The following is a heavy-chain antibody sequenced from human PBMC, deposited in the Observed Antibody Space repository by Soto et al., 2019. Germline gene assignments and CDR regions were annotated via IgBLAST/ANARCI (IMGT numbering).Heavy chain of an antibody. J-gene: IGHJ5*02. V-gene: IGHV4-31*03. Sequence: QVQLQESGPGLVKPSQTLSLTCTVSVASISSGGYYWSWIRQHPGEGLEWIGYIYYSGSTSYNPSLTSRVTISVDTSKNHFSLKLSSVTDADTAVYYCASESKYDTSRYPPSFAPWGQGTLVTVSS. CDR3: ASESKYDTSRYPPSFAP. CDR2: IYYSGST. D-gene: IGHD3-22*01. CDR1: VASISSGGYY.